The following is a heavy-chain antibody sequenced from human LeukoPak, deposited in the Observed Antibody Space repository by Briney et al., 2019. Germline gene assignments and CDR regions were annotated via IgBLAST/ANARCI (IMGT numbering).Heavy chain of an antibody. CDR1: GGSISSYY. CDR2: IYYSGST. V-gene: IGHV4-59*08. CDR3: ASGVIVVVPAALHDAFDI. Sequence: PSETLSLTCTVSGGSISSYYWSWIRQPPGKGLEWIGYIYYSGSTNYNPSLKSRVTISVDTSKNQFSLKLSSVTAADTAVYYCASGVIVVVPAALHDAFDIWGQGTMVTVSS. D-gene: IGHD2-2*01. J-gene: IGHJ3*02.